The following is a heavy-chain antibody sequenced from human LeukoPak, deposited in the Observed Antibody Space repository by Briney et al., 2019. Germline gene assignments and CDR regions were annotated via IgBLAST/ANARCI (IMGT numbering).Heavy chain of an antibody. V-gene: IGHV3-48*03. CDR1: GFTFSSYG. J-gene: IGHJ4*02. CDR2: ITSSGNTI. CDR3: ARGSPGY. Sequence: KTGGSLRLSCAASGFTFSSYGMNWVRQAPGKGLEWVSYITSSGNTIYYANSVKGRFTISRDNAKNSLYLQMNSLRAEDTAVYYCARGSPGYWGQGTLVTVSS.